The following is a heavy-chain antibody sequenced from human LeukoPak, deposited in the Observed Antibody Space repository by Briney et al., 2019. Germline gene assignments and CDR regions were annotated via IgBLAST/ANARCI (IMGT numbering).Heavy chain of an antibody. CDR1: GFTFSSYG. V-gene: IGHV3-30*18. CDR3: AKDLVYSSSWYYYYYGMDV. CDR2: ISYDGSNK. Sequence: GGSLRLSCAASGFTFSSYGMRWVRQAPGKGLEWVAVISYDGSNKYYADSVKGRFTISRDNSKNTLYLQMNSLRAEDTAVYYCAKDLVYSSSWYYYYYGMDVWGQGTTVTVSS. J-gene: IGHJ6*02. D-gene: IGHD6-13*01.